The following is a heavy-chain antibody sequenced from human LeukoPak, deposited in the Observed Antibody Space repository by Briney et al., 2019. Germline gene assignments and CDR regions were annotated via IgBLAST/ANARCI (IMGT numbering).Heavy chain of an antibody. CDR1: GFTFSSYW. Sequence: QPGGSLRLSCAASGFTFSSYWMHWVRQAPGKGLVWVSRINTDGSSTSYADFVKGRFTISRDNAKNTLYLQMNSLRAEDTAVYYCATRDITSAYYFDYWGQGTLVTVSS. V-gene: IGHV3-74*01. CDR3: ATRDITSAYYFDY. J-gene: IGHJ4*02. D-gene: IGHD2-15*01. CDR2: INTDGSST.